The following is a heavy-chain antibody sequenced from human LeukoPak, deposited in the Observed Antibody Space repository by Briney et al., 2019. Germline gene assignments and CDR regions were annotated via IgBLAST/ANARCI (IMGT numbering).Heavy chain of an antibody. J-gene: IGHJ4*02. V-gene: IGHV3-23*01. CDR2: LRGSGAAT. CDR3: VRSRSYYFDY. Sequence: GGSLRLSCAASGFTFSTYAMTWVRQAPGKGLEWVSALRGSGAATYYADSVKGRFTISRDNSKNSLYLQMNSLRAEDTALYFCVRSRSYYFDYWGQGTLVTVSS. CDR1: GFTFSTYA. D-gene: IGHD1-26*01.